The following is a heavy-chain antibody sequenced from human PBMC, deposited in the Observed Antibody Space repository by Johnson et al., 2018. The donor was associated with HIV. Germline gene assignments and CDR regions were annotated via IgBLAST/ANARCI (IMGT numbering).Heavy chain of an antibody. D-gene: IGHD6-13*01. Sequence: QVQLVESGGGVVQPGRSLRLSCAASGFTFSSYAMHWVRQAPGKGLEWVAVISYDGSNKYYADSVKGRFTISRDNPKNTLYLQMNSLRAEDTAVYYCARGEAADGAFDIWGQRTMVTVSS. CDR1: GFTFSSYA. CDR3: ARGEAADGAFDI. J-gene: IGHJ3*02. CDR2: ISYDGSNK. V-gene: IGHV3-30*04.